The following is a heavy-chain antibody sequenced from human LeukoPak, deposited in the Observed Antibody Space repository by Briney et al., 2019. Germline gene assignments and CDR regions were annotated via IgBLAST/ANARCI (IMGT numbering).Heavy chain of an antibody. CDR2: IYYSGSI. CDR3: ARENPSGYYDRPIDY. V-gene: IGHV4-59*01. CDR1: GASISSYY. Sequence: PSETLSLICTVSGASISSYYWSWIRQPPGKGLEWIGDIYYSGSIKYNPSLKSRVTMSVDTSKNQFSLKLSSVTAADTAIYYCARENPSGYYDRPIDYWGQGTLVTVSS. J-gene: IGHJ4*02. D-gene: IGHD3-22*01.